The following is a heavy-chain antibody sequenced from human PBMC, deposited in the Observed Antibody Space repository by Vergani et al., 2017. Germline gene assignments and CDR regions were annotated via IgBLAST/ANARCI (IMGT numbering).Heavy chain of an antibody. CDR2: IYYSGST. Sequence: QVQLQESGPGLVKPSQTLSLTCTVSGGSISSGDYYWSWIRQPPGKGLEWIGYIYYSGSTYYNPSLKSRVTISVDTSKNQFSLKLSSVTAADTAVYYCARDGAVIWAAAGRNAFDIWGQGTMVTVSS. CDR1: GGSISSGDYY. V-gene: IGHV4-30-4*01. J-gene: IGHJ3*02. CDR3: ARDGAVIWAAAGRNAFDI. D-gene: IGHD6-13*01.